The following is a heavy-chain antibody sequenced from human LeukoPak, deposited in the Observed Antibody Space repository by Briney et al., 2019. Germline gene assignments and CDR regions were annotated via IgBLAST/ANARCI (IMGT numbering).Heavy chain of an antibody. CDR3: ARCSPGDSSNFYAVLQY. V-gene: IGHV1-2*02. D-gene: IGHD3-22*01. CDR2: INPNSGGT. CDR1: GYTFTDYY. J-gene: IGHJ4*02. Sequence: ASVKVSCKASGYTFTDYYIQWMRQAPGQGLEWMGWINPNSGGTNYGQKFQGRVTMTADKSTNTAYLEISSLTSDDTAVYYCARCSPGDSSNFYAVLQYWGQGTQVTVST.